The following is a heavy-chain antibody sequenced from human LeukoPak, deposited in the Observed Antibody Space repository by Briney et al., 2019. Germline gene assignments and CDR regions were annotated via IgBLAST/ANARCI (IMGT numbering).Heavy chain of an antibody. J-gene: IGHJ4*02. Sequence: GASVKVSCKASGYTFTGYYMHWVRQAPGQGLEWMGWINPNSGGTNYAQKFQGRVTMTTDTSISTAYMELSRLRSDDTAVYYCARVCSRGIAAAGTLSYFDYWGQGTLVTFSS. CDR2: INPNSGGT. V-gene: IGHV1-2*02. CDR1: GYTFTGYY. CDR3: ARVCSRGIAAAGTLSYFDY. D-gene: IGHD6-13*01.